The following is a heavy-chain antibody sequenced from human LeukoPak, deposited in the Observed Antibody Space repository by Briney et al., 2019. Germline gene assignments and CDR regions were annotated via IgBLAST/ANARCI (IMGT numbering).Heavy chain of an antibody. Sequence: GASVTVSFKASGGTFISYAISWVRQAPGQGREWMGGIIPIFGTANYAQKFQGRVTITTDESTSTAYMELSSLRSEDTAVYYCASSPSVLGADYYYYYYMDVWGKGTTVTVSS. CDR2: IIPIFGTA. CDR3: ASSPSVLGADYYYYYYMDV. V-gene: IGHV1-69*05. J-gene: IGHJ6*03. D-gene: IGHD1-26*01. CDR1: GGTFISYA.